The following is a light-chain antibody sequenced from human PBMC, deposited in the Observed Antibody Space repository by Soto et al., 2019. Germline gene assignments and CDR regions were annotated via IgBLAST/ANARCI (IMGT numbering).Light chain of an antibody. CDR3: QQYRAYCT. Sequence: DIQMTQSPSTLSASVGDRVTITCRASQSISNWLAWFQQKPGKAPKFLIHKVSTLGSGVPSRFSGSGSGTEFTRTISGRQPDGVAAYFCQQYRAYCTLGQVTNLEIK. CDR1: QSISNW. J-gene: IGKJ1*01. CDR2: KVS. V-gene: IGKV1-5*03.